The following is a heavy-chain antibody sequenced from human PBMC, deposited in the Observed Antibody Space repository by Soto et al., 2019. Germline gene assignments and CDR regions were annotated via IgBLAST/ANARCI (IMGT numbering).Heavy chain of an antibody. CDR2: ISPDGGST. D-gene: IGHD3-10*01. V-gene: IGHV1-46*01. CDR1: GFDFTDHY. CDR3: ARAPRGGVIIVITWAQIDY. Sequence: QVQLVQSGAEVKKPGASVKVSCKASGFDFTDHYIHWVRQAPGQGLEWMGIISPDGGSTRYSQKLPARITRARDTSTSTVYMELSSLRSEDTAIYYCARAPRGGVIIVITWAQIDYWGQGTLVTVSS. J-gene: IGHJ4*02.